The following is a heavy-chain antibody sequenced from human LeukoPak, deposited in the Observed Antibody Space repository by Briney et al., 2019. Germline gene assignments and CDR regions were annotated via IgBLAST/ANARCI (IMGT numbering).Heavy chain of an antibody. V-gene: IGHV4-34*01. CDR2: INHSGST. D-gene: IGHD4-11*01. CDR1: GGSFSGYY. CDR3: ARGYSNWDY. Sequence: PSETLSLTCAVSGGSFSGYYWSWLRHPPGKGLEWIGEINHSGSTNDNPSLKSRVTISVDTSKNQFSLKLSSVTAADTAVYYCARGYSNWDYWGQGTLVTVSS. J-gene: IGHJ4*02.